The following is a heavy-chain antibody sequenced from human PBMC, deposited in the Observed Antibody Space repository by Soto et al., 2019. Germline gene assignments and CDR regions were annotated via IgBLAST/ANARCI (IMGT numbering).Heavy chain of an antibody. CDR2: IYYSGST. D-gene: IGHD6-6*01. CDR1: GGSISSYY. CDR3: ARDNTEAARPPDYYYNYMDV. V-gene: IGHV4-59*01. J-gene: IGHJ6*03. Sequence: SETLSLTCTVSGGSISSYYWSWIRQPPGKGLEWIGYIYYSGSTNYNPSLKSRVTISVDTSKNQFSLKLSSVTAADTAVYYCARDNTEAARPPDYYYNYMDVWGKGTTVTVSS.